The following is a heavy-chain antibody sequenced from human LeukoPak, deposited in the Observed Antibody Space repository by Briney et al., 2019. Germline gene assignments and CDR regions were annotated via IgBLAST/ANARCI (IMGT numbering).Heavy chain of an antibody. CDR2: IYYSGST. D-gene: IGHD3-22*01. Sequence: SETLSLTCTVSGGSISSGGYYWSWIRQHPGKGLEWIGYIYYSGSTYYNPSLKSRVTISVDTSKNQFSLKLSSVTAADTAVYYCARASYERRGAYGFAPWGQGPLVTVSS. V-gene: IGHV4-31*03. CDR1: GGSISSGGYY. J-gene: IGHJ5*02. CDR3: ARASYERRGAYGFAP.